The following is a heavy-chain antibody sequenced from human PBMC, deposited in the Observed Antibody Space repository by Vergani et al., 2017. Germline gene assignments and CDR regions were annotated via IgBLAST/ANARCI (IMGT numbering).Heavy chain of an antibody. D-gene: IGHD6-13*01. V-gene: IGHV3-7*01. J-gene: IGHJ4*02. CDR3: ARLGLTASRREAPVFDY. CDR2: IKEDGSET. Sequence: EVQLMESGGGLVQPGGSLRLSCAASGFTFSNYWMSWVRQAPGKGLEWVANIKEDGSETFYLDSVMGRFTISRDNAKNSLYLQMNSLRAEDTAVYFCARLGLTASRREAPVFDYWGQGTLVTVSS. CDR1: GFTFSNYW.